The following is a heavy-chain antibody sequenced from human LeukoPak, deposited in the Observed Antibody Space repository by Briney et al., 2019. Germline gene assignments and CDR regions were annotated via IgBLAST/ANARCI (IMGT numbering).Heavy chain of an antibody. V-gene: IGHV3-23*01. D-gene: IGHD3-9*01. CDR3: ARGADSGYSSDN. J-gene: IGHJ4*02. CDR1: GFSSYTFG. Sequence: GGSLRLSCAVSGFSSYTFGMSWVRQAPGKGLEWISSFRGDGGSTYYAETVRGRFTISRDKSKNTLYLQMNSLRAEDTAVYYCARGADSGYSSDNWGQGTLVSVFS. CDR2: FRGDGGST.